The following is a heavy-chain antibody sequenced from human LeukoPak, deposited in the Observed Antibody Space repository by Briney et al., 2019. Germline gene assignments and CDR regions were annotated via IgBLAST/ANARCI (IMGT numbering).Heavy chain of an antibody. CDR3: ARDSKQGDQLPLYVDY. CDR2: ISSSSGYI. J-gene: IGHJ4*02. D-gene: IGHD2-2*01. CDR1: GFTFRSYS. V-gene: IGHV3-21*01. Sequence: GGSLRLSCAVSGFTFRSYSMNWVRQAPGKGLEWVSSISSSSGYIYYADSVKGRFTISRDYAKNSLYLQMNSLRAEDTAVYYCARDSKQGDQLPLYVDYWGQGTLVTVSS.